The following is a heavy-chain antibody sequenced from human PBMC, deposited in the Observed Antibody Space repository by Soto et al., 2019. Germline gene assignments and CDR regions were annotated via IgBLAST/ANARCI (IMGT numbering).Heavy chain of an antibody. CDR1: GGTFSSYA. V-gene: IGHV1-69*01. J-gene: IGHJ6*02. CDR3: ARVVYYYYGSGSELYGMDV. D-gene: IGHD3-10*01. Sequence: QVQLVQSGAEVKKPGSSVKVSCKASGGTFSSYAISWVRQAPGQGLEWMGGIIPICGTANYAQKFQGRVTITADESTSTAYMELSSLRSEDTDGYYCARVVYYYYGSGSELYGMDVWGQGTTVTVS. CDR2: IIPICGTA.